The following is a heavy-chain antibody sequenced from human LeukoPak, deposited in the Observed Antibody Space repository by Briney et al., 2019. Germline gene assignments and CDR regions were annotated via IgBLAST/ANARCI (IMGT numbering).Heavy chain of an antibody. J-gene: IGHJ4*02. V-gene: IGHV3-30-3*01. CDR1: GFTFSSYA. CDR3: ARASGCDY. CDR2: ISYDGSNK. Sequence: PGGSPRLSCAASGFTFSSYAMHWVRQAPGKGLEWVAVISYDGSNKYYADSVKGRFTISRDNSKNTLYLQMNSLRAEDTAVYYCARASGCDYWGQGTLVTVSS.